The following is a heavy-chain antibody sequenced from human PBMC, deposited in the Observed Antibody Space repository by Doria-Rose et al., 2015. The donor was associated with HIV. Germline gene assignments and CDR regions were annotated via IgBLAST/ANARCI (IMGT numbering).Heavy chain of an antibody. Sequence: PLPGKGLEWVGEINQSGSTNYNPSLDIRHTISVDPSKIQFPLKLPSVSAADTAVYYCARGRVDYSSSLFWYFDPWARGTLVTLS. CDR2: INQSGST. J-gene: IGHJ2*01. D-gene: IGHD6-13*01. V-gene: IGHV4-34*01. CDR3: ARGRVDYSSSLFWYFDP.